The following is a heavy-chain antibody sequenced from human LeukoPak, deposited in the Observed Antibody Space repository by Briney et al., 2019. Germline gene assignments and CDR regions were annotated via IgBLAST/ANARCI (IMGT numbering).Heavy chain of an antibody. CDR1: GGTFSSYA. CDR2: IIPIFGTA. CDR3: ARTPSRQQVPLGYYYGMDV. V-gene: IGHV1-69*13. D-gene: IGHD1-1*01. Sequence: SVKVSCKASGGTFSSYAISWVRQAPGQGLEWMGGIIPIFGTANYAQKFQGRVTITADESTSTAYMELSSPRSEDTAVYYCARTPSRQQVPLGYYYGMDVWGQGTTVTVSS. J-gene: IGHJ6*02.